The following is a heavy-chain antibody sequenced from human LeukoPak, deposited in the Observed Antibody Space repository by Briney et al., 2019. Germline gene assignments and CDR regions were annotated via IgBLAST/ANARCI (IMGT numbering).Heavy chain of an antibody. Sequence: PSETLSLTCTVSGYSISSNYFWGWIRQPPGKGLEWIGDIYHNGDTYYNPSLKSRVTMSVDPSKNQFSLRLTSVTAADTAMYYCARGSYYDFWSGYSEPMRNWFDPWGQGTLVTVSS. CDR3: ARGSYYDFWSGYSEPMRNWFDP. CDR2: IYHNGDT. V-gene: IGHV4-38-2*02. J-gene: IGHJ5*02. D-gene: IGHD3-3*01. CDR1: GYSISSNYF.